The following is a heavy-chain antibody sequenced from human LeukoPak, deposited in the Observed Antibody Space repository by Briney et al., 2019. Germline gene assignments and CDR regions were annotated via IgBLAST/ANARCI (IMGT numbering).Heavy chain of an antibody. J-gene: IGHJ4*02. CDR1: GFTFNSYA. CDR3: AKDLGYCSGGSCPPSHY. D-gene: IGHD2-15*01. Sequence: TGGSLRLSCAASGFTFNSYAMSWVRQAPGKGLEWVSAISGSGGSTYYADSVKGRFTISRDNSKNTLYLQMNSLRAEDTAVYSCAKDLGYCSGGSCPPSHYWGQGTLVTVSS. V-gene: IGHV3-23*01. CDR2: ISGSGGST.